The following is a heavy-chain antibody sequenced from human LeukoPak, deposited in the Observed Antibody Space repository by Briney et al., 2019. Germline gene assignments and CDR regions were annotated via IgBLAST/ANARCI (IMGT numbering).Heavy chain of an antibody. J-gene: IGHJ3*02. D-gene: IGHD2-2*01. CDR2: INHSGST. V-gene: IGHV4-34*01. Sequence: PSETLSLTCAVYGGSFSGYYWSWIRQPPGKGLEWIGEINHSGSTNYNPSLKSRVTISVDTSKNQFSLKLSSVTAADTAVYYCAYCSSTSCYGGDAFDIWGQGTMLTVSS. CDR3: AYCSSTSCYGGDAFDI. CDR1: GGSFSGYY.